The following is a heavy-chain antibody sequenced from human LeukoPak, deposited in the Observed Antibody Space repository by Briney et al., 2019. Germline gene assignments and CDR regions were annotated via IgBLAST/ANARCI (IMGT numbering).Heavy chain of an antibody. CDR3: SRIATHYDYYMDV. V-gene: IGHV1-18*04. Sequence: ASVTLSCTASGFTFTSYGISWVRQAPEPGLEWMGWISAYNGNTNYEHKPPGRVTITTDTSKSTDHIALRRRSTDATAASDYSRIATHYDYYMDVWGKGTTVTVS. CDR1: GFTFTSYG. D-gene: IGHD1-26*01. J-gene: IGHJ6*03. CDR2: ISAYNGNT.